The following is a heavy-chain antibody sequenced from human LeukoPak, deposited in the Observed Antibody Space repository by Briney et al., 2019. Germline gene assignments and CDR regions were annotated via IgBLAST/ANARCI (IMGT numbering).Heavy chain of an antibody. J-gene: IGHJ4*02. Sequence: GGSLRLSCAASGFTFSSYAMHWVRQAPGKGLEYVSAISSNGGSTYYANSVKGRFTISRDNSKNTLYLQMNSLRAEDTAVYYCASDSSSSYYFDYWGQGTLVTVSS. V-gene: IGHV3-64*01. CDR1: GFTFSSYA. CDR3: ASDSSSSYYFDY. CDR2: ISSNGGST. D-gene: IGHD6-6*01.